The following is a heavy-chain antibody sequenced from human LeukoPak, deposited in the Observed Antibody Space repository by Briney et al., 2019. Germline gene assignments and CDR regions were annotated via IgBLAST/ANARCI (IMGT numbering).Heavy chain of an antibody. CDR3: AKSPYDSSGYYYFDY. CDR1: GFTFSSYA. J-gene: IGHJ4*02. CDR2: ISGSGDST. V-gene: IGHV3-23*01. Sequence: GGSLGLSCAASGFTFSSYAMSWVRQAPGKGLEWVSAISGSGDSTYYGDSVKGRFTISRDNSKNTLYLQMNSLRAEDTAVYYCAKSPYDSSGYYYFDYWGQGTLVTVSS. D-gene: IGHD3-22*01.